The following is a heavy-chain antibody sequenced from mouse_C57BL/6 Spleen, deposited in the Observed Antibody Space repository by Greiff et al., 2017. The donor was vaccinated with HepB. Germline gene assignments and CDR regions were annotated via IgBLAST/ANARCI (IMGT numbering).Heavy chain of an antibody. Sequence: QVQLKESGAELAKPGASVKLSCKASGYTFTSYWMHWVKQRPGQGLEWIGYINPSSGYTKYNQKFKDKATLTADKSSSTAYMQLSSLTYEDSAVYYCASLYYGSLYYFDYWGQGTTLTVSS. V-gene: IGHV1-7*01. CDR3: ASLYYGSLYYFDY. J-gene: IGHJ2*01. CDR2: INPSSGYT. CDR1: GYTFTSYW. D-gene: IGHD1-1*01.